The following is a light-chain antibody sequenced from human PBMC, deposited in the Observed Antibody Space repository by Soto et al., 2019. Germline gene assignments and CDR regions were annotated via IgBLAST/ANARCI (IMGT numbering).Light chain of an antibody. CDR2: GAS. J-gene: IGKJ5*01. V-gene: IGKV3-20*01. Sequence: EIVLTQSPGTLSLSPGERATLSCRATQSVSSNYLAWYQQKSGQAPRLLIYGASSRATGIPDRFSGGGSGTDFTLTITRLEPEDFAVYYCQQYGRSLTFGQGTRLEIK. CDR3: QQYGRSLT. CDR1: QSVSSNY.